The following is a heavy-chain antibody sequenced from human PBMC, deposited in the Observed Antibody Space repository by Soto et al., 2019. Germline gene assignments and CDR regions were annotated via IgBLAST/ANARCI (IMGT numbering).Heavy chain of an antibody. V-gene: IGHV1-69*13. D-gene: IGHD1-7*01. CDR3: ASGTFITGTTGSDY. CDR1: GGTFSSYA. CDR2: IIPIFGTA. Sequence: GASAKVSCKASGGTFSSYAISWVRQATGQGLEWMGGIIPIFGTANYAQKFQGRVTITADESTSTAYMELSSLRSEDTAVYYCASGTFITGTTGSDYWGQGTLVTVSS. J-gene: IGHJ4*02.